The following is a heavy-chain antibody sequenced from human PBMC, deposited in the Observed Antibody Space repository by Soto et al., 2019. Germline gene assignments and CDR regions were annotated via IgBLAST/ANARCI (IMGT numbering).Heavy chain of an antibody. CDR2: IYHSGST. V-gene: IGHV4-4*02. J-gene: IGHJ6*02. CDR3: AGHCTNGVCYDDGMDV. D-gene: IGHD2-8*01. CDR1: GGSISSSNW. Sequence: SETLSLTCAVSGGSISSSNWWSWVRQPPGKGLEWIGEIYHSGSTNYNPSLKSQVTISVDKSKNQFSLKLGSVTAADTAVYYCAGHCTNGVCYDDGMDVWGQGTTVTVSS.